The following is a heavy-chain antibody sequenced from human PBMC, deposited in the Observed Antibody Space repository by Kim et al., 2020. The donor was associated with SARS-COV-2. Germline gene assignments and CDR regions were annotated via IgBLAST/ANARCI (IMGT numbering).Heavy chain of an antibody. Sequence: GGSLRLSCAASGFTFDDYTMHWVRQAPGKGLEWVSLISWDGGSTYYADSVKGRFTISRDNSKNSLYLQMNSLRTEDTALYYCAKPIDSRGIVGATTAAFDIWGQGTMVTVSS. CDR1: GFTFDDYT. J-gene: IGHJ3*02. V-gene: IGHV3-43*01. CDR2: ISWDGGST. CDR3: AKPIDSRGIVGATTAAFDI. D-gene: IGHD1-26*01.